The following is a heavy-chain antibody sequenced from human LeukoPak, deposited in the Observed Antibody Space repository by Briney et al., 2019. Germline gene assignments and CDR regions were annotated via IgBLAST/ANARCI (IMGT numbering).Heavy chain of an antibody. V-gene: IGHV1-18*01. CDR1: GYTFNNYG. D-gene: IGHD2-15*01. J-gene: IGHJ3*02. Sequence: ASVKVSCMASGYTFNNYGISWVRQVPGQGLEWMGWISPYNGNTKFAQKFQGRVTVTTETSTSTAYMELRSLRSDDTAVYYCARQSYFDGRGDDAFDIWGQGTMVTVSS. CDR3: ARQSYFDGRGDDAFDI. CDR2: ISPYNGNT.